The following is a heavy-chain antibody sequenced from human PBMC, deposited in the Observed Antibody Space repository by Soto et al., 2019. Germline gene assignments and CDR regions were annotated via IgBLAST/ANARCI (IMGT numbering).Heavy chain of an antibody. J-gene: IGHJ6*02. Sequence: QVQLVQSGAEVKKPGSSVKVSCKASGGTFSSYFISWVRQAPGQGLEWMGGIIPLFGTANYAQKFQDRVTITADESTNTAYMELSSLRYEDTAVYYCVRGEISTPYYHYYGMDVWGQGTTVTVSS. V-gene: IGHV1-69*12. CDR3: VRGEISTPYYHYYGMDV. CDR2: IIPLFGTA. D-gene: IGHD3-10*01. CDR1: GGTFSSYF.